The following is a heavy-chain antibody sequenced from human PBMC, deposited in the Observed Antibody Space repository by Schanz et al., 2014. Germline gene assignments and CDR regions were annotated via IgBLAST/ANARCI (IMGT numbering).Heavy chain of an antibody. Sequence: EVQLVESGGGLVQPGGSLRLSCAASGITFSSHSFNWVRQAPGKGLEWISYITYNGGTIYYADSVKGRFTISRDNSKNTLLLQMNSLRAEDTAVYYCARDHTTESYYSAGPPIDYWGQGTLLTVSS. D-gene: IGHD1-26*01. V-gene: IGHV3-48*01. CDR3: ARDHTTESYYSAGPPIDY. CDR1: GITFSSHS. J-gene: IGHJ4*02. CDR2: ITYNGGTI.